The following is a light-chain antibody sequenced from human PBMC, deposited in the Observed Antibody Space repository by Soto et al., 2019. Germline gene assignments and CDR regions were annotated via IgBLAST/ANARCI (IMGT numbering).Light chain of an antibody. CDR1: QSMGSN. Sequence: EIVMTRSPATMSVSPGERATLSCRASQSMGSNVAWYQQKPGQAPRLLIYDASNRASDIPARFSGSGSETDFTLTISSLEPEDFAIYYCQQRSNWPLTFGGGTKVDIK. CDR3: QQRSNWPLT. J-gene: IGKJ4*01. V-gene: IGKV3-11*01. CDR2: DAS.